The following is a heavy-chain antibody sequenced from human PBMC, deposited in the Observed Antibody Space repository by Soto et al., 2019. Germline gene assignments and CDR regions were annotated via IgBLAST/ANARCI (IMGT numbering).Heavy chain of an antibody. CDR1: VDIVSSNSAT. J-gene: IGHJ4*02. Sequence: SQTLSLTCAISVDIVSSNSATWNCIRQSPSRGLEWLARTYYRSNWSNDYAVSVKSRITVNPDTSKNQFSLQLNSVTPEDTAVYYCARGFYFDSSAYPNFDSWGQGTLVTVSS. CDR3: ARGFYFDSSAYPNFDS. V-gene: IGHV6-1*01. D-gene: IGHD3-22*01. CDR2: TYYRSNWSN.